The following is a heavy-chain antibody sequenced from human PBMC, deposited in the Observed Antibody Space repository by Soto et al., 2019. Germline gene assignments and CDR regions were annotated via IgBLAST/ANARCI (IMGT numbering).Heavy chain of an antibody. CDR1: GFTFTKYW. CDR2: IKQDGSEK. CDR3: ARDGDNQKPPFDY. Sequence: GGSLRLSCAASGFTFTKYWMSWVRQAPGKGLEWVANIKQDGSEKYYVESVKGRFTISRDNAKNSLHLQMNSLRAEDTAIYYCARDGDNQKPPFDYWGQGTLVTVSS. D-gene: IGHD7-27*01. V-gene: IGHV3-7*05. J-gene: IGHJ4*02.